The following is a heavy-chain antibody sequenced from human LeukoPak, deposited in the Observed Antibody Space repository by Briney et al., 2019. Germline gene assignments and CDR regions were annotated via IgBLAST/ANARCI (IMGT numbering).Heavy chain of an antibody. V-gene: IGHV3-74*01. CDR2: INEDGTSA. J-gene: IGHJ4*02. CDR1: GFGFSVYW. CDR3: ARDVGGSLDY. Sequence: GGSLRLSCAASGFGFSVYWMHWVRQAPGKGLVWVAHINEDGTSASHADSVKGRFTIFRDNAQNSVYLQMSSLRGEDTAIYYCARDVGGSLDYWGQGTLVTVSS. D-gene: IGHD1-26*01.